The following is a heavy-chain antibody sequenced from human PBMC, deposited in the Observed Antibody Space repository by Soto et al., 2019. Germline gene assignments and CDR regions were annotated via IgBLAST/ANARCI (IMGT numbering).Heavy chain of an antibody. D-gene: IGHD3-22*01. J-gene: IGHJ5*02. CDR1: RYAFTRYG. Sequence: ASVQVSCMGSRYAFTRYGISWVRPAAAQGREWMGWISAYNGNTNYAQKLHGRVTMTTDTSTSTAYMELRSPSSDDTAVYYCASDERGDSSGYYGGSFDPWGQGTLVTVSS. CDR3: ASDERGDSSGYYGGSFDP. V-gene: IGHV1-18*01. CDR2: ISAYNGNT.